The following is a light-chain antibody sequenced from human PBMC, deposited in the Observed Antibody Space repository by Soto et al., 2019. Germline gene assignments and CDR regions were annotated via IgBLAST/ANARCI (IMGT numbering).Light chain of an antibody. J-gene: IGLJ2*01. CDR1: TSDVGAYNY. Sequence: QSVLTQPASVSGSPGQSITISCTGTTSDVGAYNYVSWYQQHPGNAPKLIIYEVSRRPSGVSSRFSASKSGSTASLTISGLQGEDEADYYCSSYTAISTRDIVFGGGTKLTVL. CDR2: EVS. CDR3: SSYTAISTRDIV. V-gene: IGLV2-14*01.